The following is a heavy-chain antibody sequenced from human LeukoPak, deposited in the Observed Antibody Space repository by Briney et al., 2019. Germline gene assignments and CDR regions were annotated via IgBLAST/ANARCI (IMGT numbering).Heavy chain of an antibody. CDR1: GGSISSSSYY. CDR3: ATSTGSSNLGF. V-gene: IGHV4-39*01. J-gene: IGHJ4*02. CDR2: IYYSGST. Sequence: PSETLSLTCTVSGGSISSSSYYWGWIRQPPGKGLEWIGSIYYSGSTSYNPSLKSRITISVDTSKNLFSLKLRFVTAADMAVYYCATSTGSSNLGFWGQGTLVTVPS. D-gene: IGHD6-13*01.